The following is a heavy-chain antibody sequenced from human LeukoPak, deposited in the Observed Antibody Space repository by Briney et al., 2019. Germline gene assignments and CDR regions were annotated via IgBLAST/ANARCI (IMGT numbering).Heavy chain of an antibody. CDR2: ISSSSNTI. J-gene: IGHJ4*02. CDR3: ARDAVGNFDY. V-gene: IGHV3-48*02. D-gene: IGHD1-26*01. CDR1: GXTFSFHS. Sequence: GGSLRLSCAASGXTFSFHSVNWVRQAPGKGLEWVSYISSSSNTIYYADSVKGRLTISRDDAKSSLYLQMNSLRDEDTAVYYCARDAVGNFDYWGQGTLVTVSS.